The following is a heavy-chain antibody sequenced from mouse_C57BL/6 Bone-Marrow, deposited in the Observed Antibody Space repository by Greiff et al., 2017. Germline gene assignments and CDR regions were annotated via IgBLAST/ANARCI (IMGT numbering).Heavy chain of an antibody. Sequence: VQLQQPGAELVKPGASVKMSCKASGYTFTSYWITWVKQRPGQGLEWIGDIYPGSGSTNYNEKFKSKATLTVDTSSSTAYMQLSSLTYEDSAVYYCARAGYYYGSSYFDYWGQGTTLTVSS. D-gene: IGHD1-1*01. CDR1: GYTFTSYW. CDR2: IYPGSGST. CDR3: ARAGYYYGSSYFDY. V-gene: IGHV1-55*01. J-gene: IGHJ2*01.